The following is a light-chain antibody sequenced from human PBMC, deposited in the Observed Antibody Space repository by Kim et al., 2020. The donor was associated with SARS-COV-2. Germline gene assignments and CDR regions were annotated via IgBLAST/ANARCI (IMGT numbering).Light chain of an antibody. CDR3: QHYGSSPWT. CDR2: GAS. J-gene: IGKJ1*01. Sequence: PGERATLSCGAGKSVGSSGLAWYQQKPGQAPRLLIYGASSRATGIPARFSGSGSGTEFTLTINRLEPEDFAVYYCQHYGSSPWTFGQGTKVDIK. CDR1: KSVGSSG. V-gene: IGKV3-20*01.